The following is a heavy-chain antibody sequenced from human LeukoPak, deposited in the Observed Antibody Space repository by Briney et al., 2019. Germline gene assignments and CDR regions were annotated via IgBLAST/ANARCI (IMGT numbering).Heavy chain of an antibody. CDR2: ISYSGST. V-gene: IGHV4-59*08. CDR3: ARHLDYYGSGTYEF. D-gene: IGHD3-10*01. Sequence: SETLSLTCTVSGGSISSYHWSWIRQPPGKGLEWMGYISYSGSTNYNPPLKSRVTISVDTSKNQFSLRLSSVTAADTAVYYCARHLDYYGSGTYEFWGQGTLVTVSS. CDR1: GGSISSYH. J-gene: IGHJ4*02.